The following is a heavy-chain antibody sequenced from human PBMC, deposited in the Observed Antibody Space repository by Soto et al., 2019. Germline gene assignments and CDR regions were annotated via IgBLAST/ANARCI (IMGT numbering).Heavy chain of an antibody. Sequence: ASVKVSCKASGYTFTSYGISRVRQAPGQGLEWMGWISAYNGNTNYAQKLQGRVTMTTDTSTSTAYMELRSLRSDDTAVYYCARDGDYDFWSGYHPGVYYYGMDVWGQGTTVTVSS. CDR3: ARDGDYDFWSGYHPGVYYYGMDV. CDR2: ISAYNGNT. J-gene: IGHJ6*02. D-gene: IGHD3-3*01. V-gene: IGHV1-18*01. CDR1: GYTFTSYG.